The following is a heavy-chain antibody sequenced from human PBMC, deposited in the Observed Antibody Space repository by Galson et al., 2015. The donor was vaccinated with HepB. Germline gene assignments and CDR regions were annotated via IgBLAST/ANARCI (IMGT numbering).Heavy chain of an antibody. Sequence: SLRLSCAASGFTFSSYAMSWVRQAPGKGLEWVSGISGSGDNTHYADSVRGRFTISRDNSKNTLYLQMNSLRAEDTAVYYCARDSTEGIAVAPFDLWGRGTLVTVSS. CDR3: ARDSTEGIAVAPFDL. D-gene: IGHD6-19*01. J-gene: IGHJ2*01. CDR1: GFTFSSYA. V-gene: IGHV3-23*01. CDR2: ISGSGDNT.